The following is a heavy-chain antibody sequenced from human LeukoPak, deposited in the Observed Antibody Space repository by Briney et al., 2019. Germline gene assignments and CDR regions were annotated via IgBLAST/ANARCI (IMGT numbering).Heavy chain of an antibody. CDR2: ISAYNGNT. J-gene: IGHJ3*02. CDR1: GYTFSGYY. Sequence: ASVKVSCKTSGYTFSGYYLNWVRQAPGQGLEWMGWISAYNGNTNYAQKLQGRVTMTTDTSTSTAYMELRSLRSDDTAVYYCARGLNAFDIWGQGTMVTVSS. V-gene: IGHV1-18*04. D-gene: IGHD3-16*01. CDR3: ARGLNAFDI.